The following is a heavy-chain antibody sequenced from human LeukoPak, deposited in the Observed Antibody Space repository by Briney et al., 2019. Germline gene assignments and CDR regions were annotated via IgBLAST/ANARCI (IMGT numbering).Heavy chain of an antibody. CDR1: GGSISSSSYY. CDR3: ARGSSGIFGVVILDY. Sequence: SETLSLTCTVSGGSISSSSYYWGWIRQPPGKGLEWIGSIYYSGSTYYNPSLKSRVTISVDTSKNQFSLKLSSVTAADTAVYYCARGSSGIFGVVILDYWGQGTLVTVSS. CDR2: IYYSGST. V-gene: IGHV4-39*07. J-gene: IGHJ4*02. D-gene: IGHD3-3*01.